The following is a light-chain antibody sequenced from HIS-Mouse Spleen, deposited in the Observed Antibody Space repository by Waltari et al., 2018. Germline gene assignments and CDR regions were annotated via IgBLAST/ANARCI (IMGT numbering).Light chain of an antibody. J-gene: IGLJ3*02. CDR3: CSYAGSSTWV. CDR2: EGS. V-gene: IGLV2-23*01. Sequence: QSALTQPASVSGSPGQSITISCTGTSSDVGSYNLVSWYQQHPGKAPKLMIYEGSKRHSGVSNRFSGSKSGNTASLTISGLQAEDEAEYYCCSYAGSSTWVFGGGTKLTVL. CDR1: SSDVGSYNL.